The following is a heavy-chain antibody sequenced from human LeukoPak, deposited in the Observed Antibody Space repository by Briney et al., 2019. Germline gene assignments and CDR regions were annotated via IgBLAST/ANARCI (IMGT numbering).Heavy chain of an antibody. D-gene: IGHD2-2*01. V-gene: IGHV3-9*03. CDR1: GFTFDDYA. Sequence: GGSLRLSCAASGFTFDDYAMHWVRQAPGKGLERVSGISWNSGSIGYADSVKGRFTISRDNAKNSLYLQMNSLMSEDMALYYCAKDLHGGGSTSGPLDIWGQGTMVPVSS. J-gene: IGHJ3*02. CDR2: ISWNSGSI. CDR3: AKDLHGGGSTSGPLDI.